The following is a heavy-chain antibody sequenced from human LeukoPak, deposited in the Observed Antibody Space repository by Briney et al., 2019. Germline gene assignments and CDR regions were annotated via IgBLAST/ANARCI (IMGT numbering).Heavy chain of an antibody. D-gene: IGHD5-24*01. CDR1: GFTFSSYA. Sequence: PGGSLRLSCAASGFTFSSYAMHWVRQAPGKGLEWVAVISYDGSNKYYADSVKGRFTISRDNSKNTLYLQMNSLRAEDTAVYYCARFVENYYGMDVWGQGTMVTVS. CDR3: ARFVENYYGMDV. V-gene: IGHV3-30-3*01. J-gene: IGHJ6*02. CDR2: ISYDGSNK.